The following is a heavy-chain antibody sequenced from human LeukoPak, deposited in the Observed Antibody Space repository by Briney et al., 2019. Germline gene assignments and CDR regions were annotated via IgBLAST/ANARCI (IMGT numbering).Heavy chain of an antibody. D-gene: IGHD3-16*02. V-gene: IGHV5-51*01. CDR1: GYSFTSYW. CDR3: ASTYDYIWGSYRPGPCAFDI. Sequence: GESLKISCKGSGYSFTSYWIGWVRQMPGKGLEWMGIIYPGDSDTRYSPSFQGQVTISADKSISTAYLQWSSLKASDTAMYYCASTYDYIWGSYRPGPCAFDIWGQGTMVTVSS. J-gene: IGHJ3*02. CDR2: IYPGDSDT.